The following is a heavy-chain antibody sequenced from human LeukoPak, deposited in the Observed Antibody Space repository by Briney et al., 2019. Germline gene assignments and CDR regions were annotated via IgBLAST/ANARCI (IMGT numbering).Heavy chain of an antibody. CDR1: GDSISSYY. V-gene: IGHV4-59*08. CDR3: ARLSTSFDY. J-gene: IGHJ4*02. Sequence: SETLSLTCTVSGDSISSYYWSWIRQPPGKGLEWVGYIYYSGSTNYNPSLKSRVTISVDTSKNQLSLKLRSVTAADTAVYYCARLSTSFDYWGQGALVTVSS. CDR2: IYYSGST.